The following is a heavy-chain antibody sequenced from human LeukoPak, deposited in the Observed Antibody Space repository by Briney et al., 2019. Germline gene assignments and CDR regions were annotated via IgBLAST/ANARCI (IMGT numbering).Heavy chain of an antibody. CDR1: GFTVSSNY. D-gene: IGHD1-26*01. Sequence: PGGSLRLPCAASGFTVSSNYMSWVRQAPGKGLEWVSVIYRDGTTYYTDSVKGRFTISRDNSKNTVYLQMNSLRAEDTAVYYCASSTEWEPIRDYWGPGTLVTVSS. V-gene: IGHV3-53*01. CDR2: IYRDGTT. J-gene: IGHJ4*02. CDR3: ASSTEWEPIRDY.